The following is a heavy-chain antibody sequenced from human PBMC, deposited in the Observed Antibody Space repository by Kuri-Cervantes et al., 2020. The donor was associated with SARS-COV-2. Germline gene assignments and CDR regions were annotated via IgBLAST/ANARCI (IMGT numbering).Heavy chain of an antibody. J-gene: IGHJ6*03. CDR1: GFTFRSYA. V-gene: IGHV3-30-3*01. CDR3: ARDGMITFGGVIVRDYMDV. CDR2: ISYDGSNK. D-gene: IGHD3-16*02. Sequence: GESLKISCAASGFTFRSYAMHWVRQAPGKGLEWVAVISYDGSNKYYADSVKGRFTISRDNSKNTLYLQMNSLRAEDTAVYYCARDGMITFGGVIVRDYMDVWGKGTTVTVSS.